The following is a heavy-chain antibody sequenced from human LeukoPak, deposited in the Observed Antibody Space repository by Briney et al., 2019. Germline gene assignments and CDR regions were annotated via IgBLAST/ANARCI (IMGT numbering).Heavy chain of an antibody. D-gene: IGHD3-10*01. CDR3: ARDHYNSGDY. CDR2: ISTDGGTT. Sequence: PGGSLRLSCAASGLTLRNYWMQWVRQAPGKGLVWVSRISTDGGTTGYADSVKGRFTVSRDNAKNILYLHMSSLRAEDTAVYYCARDHYNSGDYWGQGTLVTVSS. J-gene: IGHJ4*02. CDR1: GLTLRNYW. V-gene: IGHV3-74*01.